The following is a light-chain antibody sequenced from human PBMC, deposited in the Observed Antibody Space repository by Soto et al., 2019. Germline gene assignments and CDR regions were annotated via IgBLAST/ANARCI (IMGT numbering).Light chain of an antibody. CDR3: QQYSSSPYT. CDR1: QSISRSY. CDR2: DAS. J-gene: IGKJ2*01. V-gene: IGKV3D-20*01. Sequence: EIVLTQSPATLSLSPGERATLSCGASQSISRSYLAWYQLKPGLAPRLLIYDASSRATGIPDRFSGRGSGTDFTLTISRLEPEDFAVYYCQQYSSSPYTFGQGTKLEIK.